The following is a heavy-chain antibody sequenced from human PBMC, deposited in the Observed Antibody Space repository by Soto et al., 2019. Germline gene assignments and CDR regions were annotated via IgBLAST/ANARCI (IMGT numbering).Heavy chain of an antibody. V-gene: IGHV1-8*01. D-gene: IGHD2-8*01. CDR2: MNPNSGNT. CDR1: GYTFTSYD. Sequence: ASVKVSCKASGYTFTSYDINWVRQATGQGLEWMGWMNPNSGNTGYAQKFQGRVTMTRNTSISTAYTELSSLRSEDTAVYYCARGMSVLMVYAVYYYYYGMDVWGQGTTVTVSS. CDR3: ARGMSVLMVYAVYYYYYGMDV. J-gene: IGHJ6*02.